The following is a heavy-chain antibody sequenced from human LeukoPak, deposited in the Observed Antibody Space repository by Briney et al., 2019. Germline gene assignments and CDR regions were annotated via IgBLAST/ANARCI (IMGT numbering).Heavy chain of an antibody. CDR2: ISTYNGKT. CDR3: ASDCGPIGVCDTSAFDY. V-gene: IGHV1-18*01. J-gene: IGHJ4*02. CDR1: VSTFTCYV. Sequence: ASVKVSRKSSVSTFTCYVFSWGRPSPGPGVEWMGGISTYNGKTNYAQKPQGSVTMPTTTSTSTAYMKLKSLRSDDTAVYYCASDCGPIGVCDTSAFDYWGQGTLVTVSS. D-gene: IGHD2-8*01.